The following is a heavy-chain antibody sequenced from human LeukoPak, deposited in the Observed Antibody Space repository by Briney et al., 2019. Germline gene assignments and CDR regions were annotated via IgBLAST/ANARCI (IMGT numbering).Heavy chain of an antibody. Sequence: SETLSLTCTVSGGSISSYYLSWIRQPAGKGLEWIGRIYGSVNTYNPSLKSRITLSLDTSKNQISLKMTSVTAADTAVYYCARDIWELLAFDHWGQGTLVTVFS. CDR3: ARDIWELLAFDH. J-gene: IGHJ5*02. D-gene: IGHD1-26*01. CDR2: IYGSVNT. CDR1: GGSISSYY. V-gene: IGHV4-4*07.